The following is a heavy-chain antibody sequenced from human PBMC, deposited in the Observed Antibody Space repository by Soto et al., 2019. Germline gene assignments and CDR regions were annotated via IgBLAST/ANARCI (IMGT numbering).Heavy chain of an antibody. J-gene: IGHJ6*02. CDR2: IYYSGST. CDR1: GGSISSSSYY. D-gene: IGHD5-18*01. V-gene: IGHV4-39*01. CDR3: ARRPAAMVLYYYGMDV. Sequence: QLQLQESGPGLVKPSETLSLTCTVSGGSISSSSYYWGWIRQPPGKGLEWIGSIYYSGSTYYNPSPKRRVTISVDTAKNQFSLKLSSVTAADTAVYYCARRPAAMVLYYYGMDVWGQGTTVTVSS.